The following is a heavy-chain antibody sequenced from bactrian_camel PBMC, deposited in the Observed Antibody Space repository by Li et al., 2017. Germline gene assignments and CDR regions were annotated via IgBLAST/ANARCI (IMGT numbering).Heavy chain of an antibody. CDR1: GFTRGRYC. CDR2: IATGSGNT. D-gene: IGHD7*01. V-gene: IGHV3S32*01. J-gene: IGHJ4*01. CDR3: AADNIYCGTGFAY. Sequence: VQLVESGGGSVQAGGSLTLSCAISGFTRGRYCMAWFHQAPGKEREGVARIATGSGNTYYADSVKGRFTIAKDNAKNTLYLQMNSLKPEDTAMYYCAADNIYCGTGFAYWGQGTQVTVS.